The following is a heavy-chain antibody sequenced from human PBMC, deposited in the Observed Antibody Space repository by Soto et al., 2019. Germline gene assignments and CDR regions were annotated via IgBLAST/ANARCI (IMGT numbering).Heavy chain of an antibody. V-gene: IGHV1-18*01. J-gene: IGHJ4*02. CDR3: SRANTWVTGRVGPQ. CDR1: GYSFTNYG. Sequence: QIHLEQSRIEMKEPGTSLKLSCATSGYSFTNYGISWVRQAPGQGLEWMGWISGYNGNTKYAQRFHDRVVMTADQFTSPGSLEVRNLRSDDTAVYYCSRANTWVTGRVGPQWGQGTKVTVSS. CDR2: ISGYNGNT. D-gene: IGHD1-1*01.